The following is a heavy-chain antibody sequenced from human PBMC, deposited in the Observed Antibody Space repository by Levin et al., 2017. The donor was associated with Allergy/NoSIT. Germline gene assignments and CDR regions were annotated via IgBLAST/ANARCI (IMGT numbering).Heavy chain of an antibody. V-gene: IGHV1-69*13. D-gene: IGHD5-12*01. J-gene: IGHJ4*02. CDR3: VDEGYSGYDIGR. Sequence: SVKVSCKASGGTFSSYAISWVRQAPGQGLEWMGGIIPIFGTANYAQKFQGRVTITADESTSTAYMELSSLRSEDTAVYYCVDEGYSGYDIGRWGQGTLVTVSS. CDR1: GGTFSSYA. CDR2: IIPIFGTA.